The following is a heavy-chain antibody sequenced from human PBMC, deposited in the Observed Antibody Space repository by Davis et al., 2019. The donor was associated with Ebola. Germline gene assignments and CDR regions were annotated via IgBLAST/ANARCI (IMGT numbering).Heavy chain of an antibody. CDR2: ISGYNDDI. Sequence: ASAQVPCKASAYAFRNYGISWVRQPPGQGLEWMGWISGYNDDINYAQKFQGRVTMTTDTSTSTAYMEVRSLRSDDTAVYYCARAYSVYVHYGMDVWGQGTTVTVSS. CDR1: AYAFRNYG. V-gene: IGHV1-18*01. J-gene: IGHJ6*02. CDR3: ARAYSVYVHYGMDV. D-gene: IGHD5/OR15-5a*01.